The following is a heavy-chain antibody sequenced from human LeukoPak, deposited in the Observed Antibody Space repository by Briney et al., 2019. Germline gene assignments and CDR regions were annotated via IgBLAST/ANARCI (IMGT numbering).Heavy chain of an antibody. CDR1: GFTFGDYP. V-gene: IGHV3-49*03. J-gene: IGHJ4*02. D-gene: IGHD3-10*01. Sequence: GGSLRLSCTASGFTFGDYPMSWFRQAPGKGLEWVGFIRSKAYGATTEYPASVKGRFTISRDDSKSIAYMQMNSLKTEDTAVYYCTRSKLLWFGEFDYWGQGNLVTVSS. CDR3: TRSKLLWFGEFDY. CDR2: IRSKAYGATT.